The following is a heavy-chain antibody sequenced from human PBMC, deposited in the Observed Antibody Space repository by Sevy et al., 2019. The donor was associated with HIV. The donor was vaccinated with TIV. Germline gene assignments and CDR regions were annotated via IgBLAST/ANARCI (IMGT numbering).Heavy chain of an antibody. V-gene: IGHV3-23*01. Sequence: GGSLRLSYAASGFTFNSYVMSWVRQAPGKGLEWVSAISGSGGSTYYAGSVKGRFTISRDNSKNTLYLQMNSLRAEDTAVYYCAKWRGVWPGNYHQDSWGQGTLVTVSS. CDR2: ISGSGGST. J-gene: IGHJ4*02. D-gene: IGHD1-7*01. CDR1: GFTFNSYV. CDR3: AKWRGVWPGNYHQDS.